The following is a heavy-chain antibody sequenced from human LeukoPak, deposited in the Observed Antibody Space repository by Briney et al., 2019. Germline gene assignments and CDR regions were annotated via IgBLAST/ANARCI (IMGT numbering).Heavy chain of an antibody. CDR2: ISYDGSNK. V-gene: IGHV3-30*04. Sequence: PGGSLRLSCAASGFTFSSYAMHWVRQAPGKGLEWVAVISYDGSNKYYADSVKGRFTISRDNAKNSLYLQMNSLRAEDTAVYYCARDYMIVDVGVAFDIWGQGTMVTVSS. D-gene: IGHD3-22*01. J-gene: IGHJ3*02. CDR1: GFTFSSYA. CDR3: ARDYMIVDVGVAFDI.